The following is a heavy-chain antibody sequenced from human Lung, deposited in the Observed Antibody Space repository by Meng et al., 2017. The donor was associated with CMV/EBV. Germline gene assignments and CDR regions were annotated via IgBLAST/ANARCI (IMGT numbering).Heavy chain of an antibody. D-gene: IGHD3-3*01. CDR3: ARVGFWLGHYSWFDP. J-gene: IGHJ5*02. Sequence: SVKVSCKASGGPFSNYAVSWVRQAPGQGLEWMGGIIPMLEITNYAQKFQGRVTITAVKSTGTAFMKLSSLRSDDTAVYYCARVGFWLGHYSWFDPWGQGTLVTVSS. CDR2: IIPMLEIT. CDR1: GGPFSNYA. V-gene: IGHV1-69*10.